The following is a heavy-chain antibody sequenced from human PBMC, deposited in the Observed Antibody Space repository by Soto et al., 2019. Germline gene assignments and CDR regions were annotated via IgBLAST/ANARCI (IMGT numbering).Heavy chain of an antibody. CDR3: ARIIAVAGYYFDY. CDR2: IYYSGST. J-gene: IGHJ4*02. CDR1: GGSISSYY. V-gene: IGHV4-59*01. Sequence: SETLSLTCTVSGGSISSYYWSWIRQPPGKGLEWIGYIYYSGSTNYNPSLKSRVTISVDTSKNQFSLKLSSVTAADTAVYYCARIIAVAGYYFDYWGQGTLVTVSS. D-gene: IGHD6-19*01.